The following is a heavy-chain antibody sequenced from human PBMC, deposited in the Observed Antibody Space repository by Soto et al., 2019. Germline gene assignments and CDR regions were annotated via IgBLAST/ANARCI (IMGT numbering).Heavy chain of an antibody. CDR2: IYYTGTT. J-gene: IGHJ4*02. V-gene: IGHV4-61*01. Sequence: PSETLSLTCTVSGGSVSSSFFYWSWVRQPPGQRLEWIGYIYYTGTTNYNPSLASRVAMSVDTSKKQFTLNLRSLTAADTARYYCARITTSSGWSLFDSWGQGMLVTV. D-gene: IGHD6-13*01. CDR1: GGSVSSSFFY. CDR3: ARITTSSGWSLFDS.